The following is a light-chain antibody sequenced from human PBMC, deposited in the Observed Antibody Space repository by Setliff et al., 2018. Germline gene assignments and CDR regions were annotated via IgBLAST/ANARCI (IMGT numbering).Light chain of an antibody. Sequence: QTVVTQEPSFSVSPGGTVTLTCGLSSGSVSTSDYPSWYQQTPGQAPRTLIYSTTTRSSGVPDRFSGSILGNKAALTITGAQADDESDYYCVLYMGNGIYVSGTGTKVTVL. V-gene: IGLV8-61*01. CDR3: VLYMGNGIYV. CDR1: SGSVSTSDY. CDR2: STT. J-gene: IGLJ1*01.